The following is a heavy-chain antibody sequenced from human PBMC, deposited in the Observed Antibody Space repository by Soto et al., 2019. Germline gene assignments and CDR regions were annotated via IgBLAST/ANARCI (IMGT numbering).Heavy chain of an antibody. V-gene: IGHV3-53*01. CDR2: IYSGGST. J-gene: IGHJ4*02. CDR3: ATFIVGATM. CDR1: GFTVSSNY. Sequence: GGSLRLSCAVSGFTVSSNYMSWVRQAPGRGLEWVSLIYSGGSTYYADSVKGRFTISRDNSKNTLYLQMNSLRAEDTAVYYCATFIVGATMWGPGTLVTVSS. D-gene: IGHD1-26*01.